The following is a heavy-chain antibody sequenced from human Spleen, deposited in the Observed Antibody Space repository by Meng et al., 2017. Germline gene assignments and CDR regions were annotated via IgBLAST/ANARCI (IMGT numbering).Heavy chain of an antibody. CDR2: INTDGSST. D-gene: IGHD3-22*01. CDR3: ARDVSLYYDSSGTDFDY. Sequence: GESLKISCAASGFTFSSYWMHWVRQAPGKGLVWVSRINTDGSSTIYADSVKGRFTISRDNAKNMLYLQMNSLRAEDTAVYYCARDVSLYYDSSGTDFDYWGQGTLVTVSS. V-gene: IGHV3-74*01. CDR1: GFTFSSYW. J-gene: IGHJ4*02.